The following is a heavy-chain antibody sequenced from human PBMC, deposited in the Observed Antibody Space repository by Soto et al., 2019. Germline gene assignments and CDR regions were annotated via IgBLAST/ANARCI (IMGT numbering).Heavy chain of an antibody. CDR3: AVVAATTDGFGFDP. J-gene: IGHJ5*02. CDR2: ISVGGGEK. CDR1: GFTFSNFW. Sequence: TGGSLRLSCSASGFTFSNFWMTWVRQAPGKGLEWVANISVGGGEKYYVDSVKGRFTISRDNSKKTLYLQMNSLRAEDTAVYYCAVVAATTDGFGFDPWGQGTLVTVSS. V-gene: IGHV3-7*03. D-gene: IGHD2-15*01.